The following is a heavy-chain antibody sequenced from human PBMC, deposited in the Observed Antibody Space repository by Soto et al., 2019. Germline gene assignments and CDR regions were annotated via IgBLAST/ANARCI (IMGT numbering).Heavy chain of an antibody. D-gene: IGHD3-3*01. CDR1: GFSFGSYA. J-gene: IGHJ4*02. CDR3: ARWSYLDY. CDR2: ISGSDGKT. V-gene: IGHV3-23*01. Sequence: LRLSCAASGFSFGSYALSWVRQAPGKGLEWVSTISGSDGKTFYADSVRGRFSISRDTSQSTLYLQMNSLRADDTAMYYCARWSYLDYWGQGTRVTVSS.